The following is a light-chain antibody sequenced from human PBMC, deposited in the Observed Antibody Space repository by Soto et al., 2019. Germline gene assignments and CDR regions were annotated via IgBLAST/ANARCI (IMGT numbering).Light chain of an antibody. CDR1: NSSIGAGHH. J-gene: IGLJ2*01. CDR2: SNA. Sequence: QSVLTQPPSVTGAPGQRVTISCSGSNSSIGAGHHVNWYQQFPGSAPKLLIYSNAARPSGVPDRFSGSKSGTSASLAITGLPAEDEADYSCQSFDSHVLGLLFGVGTKLTVL. CDR3: QSFDSHVLGLL. V-gene: IGLV1-40*01.